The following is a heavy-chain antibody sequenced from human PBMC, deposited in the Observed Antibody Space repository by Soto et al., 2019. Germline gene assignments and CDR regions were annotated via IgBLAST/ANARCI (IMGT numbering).Heavy chain of an antibody. CDR3: ARGGVSTRTFDY. J-gene: IGHJ4*02. CDR2: IYPSDSDT. Sequence: GESLKIACKGSGYNFAGYWIAWVRQMPGKGLELMGIIYPSDSDTRYRPSFQGQVTISADKSISSAYLQWSSLRASDTAMYYCARGGVSTRTFDYWGQGTPVTVSS. CDR1: GYNFAGYW. D-gene: IGHD3-3*01. V-gene: IGHV5-51*01.